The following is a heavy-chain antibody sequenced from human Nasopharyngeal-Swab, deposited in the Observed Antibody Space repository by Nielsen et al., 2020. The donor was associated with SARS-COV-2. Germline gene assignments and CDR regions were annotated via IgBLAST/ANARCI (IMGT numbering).Heavy chain of an antibody. D-gene: IGHD6-19*01. J-gene: IGHJ4*02. Sequence: WIRQPPGTGLEWIGEIYHSGSTNYNPSLKSQVTISVDKSKNQFSLKLSSVTAADTAVYYCARCSGWDRRNDYWGQGTLVTVSS. CDR3: ARCSGWDRRNDY. V-gene: IGHV4-4*02. CDR2: IYHSGST.